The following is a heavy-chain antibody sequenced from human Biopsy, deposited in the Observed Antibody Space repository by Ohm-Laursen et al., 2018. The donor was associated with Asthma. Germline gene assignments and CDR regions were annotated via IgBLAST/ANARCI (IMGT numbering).Heavy chain of an antibody. CDR3: AREGGDYLSGYYYYYGMDV. J-gene: IGHJ6*02. Sequence: SLRLSRAASGFSFNSYGMHWVRQAPGKGLEWVAVISYDGSNKYYADSVKGRFTISRDNSKNTLYLQMNSLRAEDTAVYYCAREGGDYLSGYYYYYGMDVWGQGTTVTVSS. V-gene: IGHV3-30*03. D-gene: IGHD4-17*01. CDR1: GFSFNSYG. CDR2: ISYDGSNK.